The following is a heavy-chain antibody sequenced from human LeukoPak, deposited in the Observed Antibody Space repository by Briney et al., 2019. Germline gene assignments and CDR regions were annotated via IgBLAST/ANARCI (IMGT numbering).Heavy chain of an antibody. CDR2: ISGSGGST. Sequence: PGGSLRLSCAASGFTLSSYAMSWVRQAPGKGLEWVSAISGSGGSTYYADSVKGRFTISRDNSKNTLYLQMNSLRAEDTAVYYCAKVPVVVVVVAATGYFQHWGQGTLVTVSP. D-gene: IGHD2-15*01. CDR3: AKVPVVVVVVAATGYFQH. J-gene: IGHJ1*01. V-gene: IGHV3-23*01. CDR1: GFTLSSYA.